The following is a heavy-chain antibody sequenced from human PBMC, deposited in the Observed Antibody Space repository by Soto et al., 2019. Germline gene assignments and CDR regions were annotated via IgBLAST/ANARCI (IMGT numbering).Heavy chain of an antibody. CDR1: GGSISSHY. D-gene: IGHD2-2*01. CDR3: ARQHYAPYWFDP. J-gene: IGHJ5*02. Sequence: SETLSLTCTVSGGSISSHYWSWIRQPPGKGLEWIGSIYYSGTTNYNPSLKSRVTISVDTSKNQFSLKLTSVTAADTAVYYCARQHYAPYWFDPWGQGTLVTVSS. V-gene: IGHV4-59*08. CDR2: IYYSGTT.